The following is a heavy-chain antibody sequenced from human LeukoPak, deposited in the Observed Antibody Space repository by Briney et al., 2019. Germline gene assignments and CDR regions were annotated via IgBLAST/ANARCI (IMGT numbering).Heavy chain of an antibody. J-gene: IGHJ4*02. Sequence: SVKVSCKASGGSFMRYAITWLRQAPGQGLEWMGGIIPEFRTTNYAQKFQGRVTLTADKSTGTAYMELTSLTSEDTAVYYCARVNYVDGRGYYYYFDHWGQGTQVIVSS. CDR2: IIPEFRTT. D-gene: IGHD3-22*01. CDR1: GGSFMRYA. V-gene: IGHV1-69*06. CDR3: ARVNYVDGRGYYYYFDH.